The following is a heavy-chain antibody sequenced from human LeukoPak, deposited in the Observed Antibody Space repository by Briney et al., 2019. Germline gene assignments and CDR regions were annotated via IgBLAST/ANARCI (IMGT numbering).Heavy chain of an antibody. J-gene: IGHJ5*02. V-gene: IGHV4-30-4*01. CDR1: GGSIGGADYY. Sequence: SQTLSLTCTVSGGSIGGADYYWSWIRQPPGKGLEWIGYIIGTGKTDYNPSLKSRVTISVDTSKNQFSLKVSSVTAADTAVYFCARDLFSGDAANWFDPWGQGTLVTVSS. CDR3: ARDLFSGDAANWFDP. D-gene: IGHD3-10*01. CDR2: IIGTGKT.